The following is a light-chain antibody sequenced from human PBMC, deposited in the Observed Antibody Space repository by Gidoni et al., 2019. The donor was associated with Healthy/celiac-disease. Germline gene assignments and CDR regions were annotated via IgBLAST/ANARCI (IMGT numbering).Light chain of an antibody. CDR2: AAS. J-gene: IGKJ1*01. V-gene: IGKV1-6*01. CDR1: QGIRND. Sequence: AIQMTQSPSSLSASVGDRVTITCRASQGIRNDLGWYQQKPGKAPKLLIYAASSLQSGVPSRFSGSGSGTDFTLTIRSLQPEDFATYYCLQDYNYPRTFXXXTKVEIK. CDR3: LQDYNYPRT.